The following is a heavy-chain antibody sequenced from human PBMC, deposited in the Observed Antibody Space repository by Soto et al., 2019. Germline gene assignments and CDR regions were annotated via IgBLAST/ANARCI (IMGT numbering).Heavy chain of an antibody. CDR2: IYYSGST. CDR3: ARGQLLFAY. D-gene: IGHD3-10*02. CDR1: VGSISNYY. V-gene: IGHV4-59*01. J-gene: IGHJ4*02. Sequence: PSETLSLTCTVSVGSISNYYWSWIRQPPGKGLEWIGYIYYSGSTNYNPSLKSRVTISIDKSKNQLSLNLNSVTTADTAVYYCARGQLLFAYWGQGTPVTVSS.